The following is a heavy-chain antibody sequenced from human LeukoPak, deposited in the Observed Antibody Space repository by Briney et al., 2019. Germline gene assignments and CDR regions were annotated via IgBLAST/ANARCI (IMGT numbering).Heavy chain of an antibody. CDR2: IYYSGNTVYDPSL. V-gene: IGHV4-59*08. CDR3: ARHLDSSGYYPYYFDY. Sequence: PSETLSLTCTVSDGSISNYYWSWIRQPPGKGLEWIGYIYYSGNTVYDPSLNYNPSLKSRVAISLDPSKNQFSLKLSSVTAADTAVYYCARHLDSSGYYPYYFDYWGQGTLVTVSS. J-gene: IGHJ4*02. D-gene: IGHD3-22*01. CDR1: DGSISNYY.